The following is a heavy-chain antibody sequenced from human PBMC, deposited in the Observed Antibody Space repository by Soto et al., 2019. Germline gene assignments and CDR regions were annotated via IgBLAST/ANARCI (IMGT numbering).Heavy chain of an antibody. CDR2: INPSGGST. J-gene: IGHJ6*02. D-gene: IGHD6-13*01. Sequence: ASVKVSCQASGYTFTSYYMHWVRQAPGQGLEWMGIINPSGGSTSYAQKFQGRVTMTRDTSTSTVYMELSSLISEDTAVYYCARDLLLGTSSSDYYYGMDVWGQGTTVTVSS. CDR1: GYTFTSYY. CDR3: ARDLLLGTSSSDYYYGMDV. V-gene: IGHV1-46*01.